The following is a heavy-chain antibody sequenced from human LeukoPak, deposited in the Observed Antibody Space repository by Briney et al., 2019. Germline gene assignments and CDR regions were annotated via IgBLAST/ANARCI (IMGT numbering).Heavy chain of an antibody. J-gene: IGHJ4*02. D-gene: IGHD5-24*01. CDR1: GFSFSSYA. CDR2: ISGRGDYT. CDR3: AKVIIAVHGYNLGPIDY. Sequence: GGSLRVSCAASGFSFSSYAMGWVRQAPGKGLEWVSAISGRGDYTYYADSVKGRFTISRDNSKNTLYLQKSGLRAEDTAIYYCAKVIIAVHGYNLGPIDYWGQGTLVTVSS. V-gene: IGHV3-23*01.